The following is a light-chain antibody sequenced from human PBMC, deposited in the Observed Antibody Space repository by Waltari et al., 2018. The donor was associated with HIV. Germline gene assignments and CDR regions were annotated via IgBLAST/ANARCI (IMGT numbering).Light chain of an antibody. CDR1: NSDIGGYNY. CDR3: SSYASNTYVV. Sequence: QSALTQPASVSGSPGRSITISCTGTNSDIGGYNYVSWYQQHPGRAPKLILYDVTTRPSGVAVRFSGSKSGNTASLTISGLLAEDEADYYCSSYASNTYVVFGGGTKLTVL. J-gene: IGLJ2*01. CDR2: DVT. V-gene: IGLV2-14*01.